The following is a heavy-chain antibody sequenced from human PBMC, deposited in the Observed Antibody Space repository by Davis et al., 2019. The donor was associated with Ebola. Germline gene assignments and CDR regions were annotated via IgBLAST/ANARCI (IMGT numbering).Heavy chain of an antibody. V-gene: IGHV4-31*03. Sequence: LRLSCTFSGGSITSGNYYWSWIRQHPGEGLEWIAYIYKSGNSYYNPSLKSRVSMSVGPSENQFSLKLSSVTAADSALYYCARVLATDLYFDSWGEGTLVTVSS. D-gene: IGHD3/OR15-3a*01. CDR1: GGSITSGNYY. J-gene: IGHJ4*02. CDR3: ARVLATDLYFDS. CDR2: IYKSGNS.